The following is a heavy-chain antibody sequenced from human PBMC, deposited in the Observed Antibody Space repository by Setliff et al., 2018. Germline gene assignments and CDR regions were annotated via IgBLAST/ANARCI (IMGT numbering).Heavy chain of an antibody. CDR2: IDLNSTYI. CDR1: GFDFNTYS. CDR3: TRSLIEMTTMGAFDI. V-gene: IGHV3-21*01. J-gene: IGHJ3*02. D-gene: IGHD4-4*01. Sequence: AESLSLTCAVSGFDFNTYSMNWVRQPPGKGLEWVASIDLNSTYIFYADSVKGRFTVSRDNSKNSLYLHLTSLRAEDAALYYCTRSLIEMTTMGAFDIWGQGTMVTVSS.